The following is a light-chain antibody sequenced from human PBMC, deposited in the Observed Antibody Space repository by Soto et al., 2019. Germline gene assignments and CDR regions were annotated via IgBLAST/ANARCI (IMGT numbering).Light chain of an antibody. J-gene: IGKJ1*01. CDR1: QTIDNIF. V-gene: IGKV3-20*01. CDR3: HQYGTSGT. CDR2: GGS. Sequence: EIVLTQSPATLSLSPGETATLSCRASQTIDNIFLAWYQQKPGQAPRLLIYGGSNRAAGIPDRFSGSWAGTDFTLTISRLEPDDVAVYYCHQYGTSGTFGQGTKVEIK.